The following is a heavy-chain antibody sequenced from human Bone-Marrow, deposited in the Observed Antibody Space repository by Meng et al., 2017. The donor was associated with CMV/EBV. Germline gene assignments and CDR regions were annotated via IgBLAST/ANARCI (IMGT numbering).Heavy chain of an antibody. J-gene: IGHJ5*02. D-gene: IGHD2-8*01. CDR3: GKRMYGVPFDP. CDR1: GYTINNDPYW. Sequence: CPVSGYTINNDPYWWAWIRQPPGKGLEWIATVVSTGATYYNPSLNSRITISIDTSKSQFFLTLTSVTAADTAIYFCGKRMYGVPFDPWGQGVLVTVSS. CDR2: VVSTGAT. V-gene: IGHV4-39*07.